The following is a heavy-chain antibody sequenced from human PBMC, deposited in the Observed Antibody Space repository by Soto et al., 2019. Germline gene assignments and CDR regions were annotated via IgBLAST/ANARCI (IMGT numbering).Heavy chain of an antibody. D-gene: IGHD3-10*01. J-gene: IGHJ4*02. CDR1: CFTFSHYI. CDR3: AREGESHAFRGFDF. CDR2: IRDDGKKT. V-gene: IGHV3-30*03. Sequence: XGSLRLSCPASCFTFSHYIYHWVRQAPGKGLQWVAVIRDDGKKTNYATSVRGRFTVSRDMSKSTIFLQMNNLRIDDSAIYSCAREGESHAFRGFDFWGQGTPVTVSS.